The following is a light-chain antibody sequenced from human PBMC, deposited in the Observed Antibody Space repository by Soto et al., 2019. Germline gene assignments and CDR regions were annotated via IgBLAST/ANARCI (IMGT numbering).Light chain of an antibody. Sequence: EIVLTQSRGTLSLSPGERATLSCRASQSASSSYVAWYQQKPGQAPRALIHGASSRATGVPDRFSGSGSGTDFTLTVSRLEPEDSAVYYCQQHYSSSCTFGQGTKVEIK. CDR1: QSASSSY. J-gene: IGKJ1*01. V-gene: IGKV3-20*01. CDR3: QQHYSSSCT. CDR2: GAS.